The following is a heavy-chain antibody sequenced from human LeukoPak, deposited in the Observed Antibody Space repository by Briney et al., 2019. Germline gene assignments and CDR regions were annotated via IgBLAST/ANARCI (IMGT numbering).Heavy chain of an antibody. D-gene: IGHD2-2*02. V-gene: IGHV5-51*01. CDR1: GYSFVDYW. Sequence: GESLKISCKGSGYSFVDYWIGWVRQMPGKGPEWMGIIFPHESDLKYNPSFQGQVTISVDNSISTAYVQWSSLKASDTAIYYCARYGIRGCTSTNCYTSYFYYGMDVWGQGTTVTVSS. CDR3: ARYGIRGCTSTNCYTSYFYYGMDV. CDR2: IFPHESDL. J-gene: IGHJ6*02.